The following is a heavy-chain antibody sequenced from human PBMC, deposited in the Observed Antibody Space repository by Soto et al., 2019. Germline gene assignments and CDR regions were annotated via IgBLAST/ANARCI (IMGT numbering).Heavy chain of an antibody. J-gene: IGHJ4*02. V-gene: IGHV3-23*01. CDR2: ISGSGGST. D-gene: IGHD2-2*01. CDR3: AKGVEVPAAPFDY. Sequence: EVQLLESGGGLVQPGGSLRLSCAASGFTFSSYAMNWVRQAPGKGLEWVSAISGSGGSTYYADSVKGRFTSSRDNSKNTLYLQMNSLRAEDTAVYYCAKGVEVPAAPFDYWGQGTLVTVSS. CDR1: GFTFSSYA.